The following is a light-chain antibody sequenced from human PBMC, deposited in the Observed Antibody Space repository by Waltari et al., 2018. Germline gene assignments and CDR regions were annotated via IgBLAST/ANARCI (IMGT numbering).Light chain of an antibody. Sequence: QSVLTQPPSVSGTPGQRVTISSSGGSSNIGSNTVNWYQQFAGTAPRLFIYSNDQRPPGVPDRFSGSKSGTSASLAISGLQSEDEADYYCTSWDGGLNGWVFGGGTKLTVL. CDR3: TSWDGGLNGWV. V-gene: IGLV1-44*01. CDR2: SND. CDR1: SSNIGSNT. J-gene: IGLJ3*02.